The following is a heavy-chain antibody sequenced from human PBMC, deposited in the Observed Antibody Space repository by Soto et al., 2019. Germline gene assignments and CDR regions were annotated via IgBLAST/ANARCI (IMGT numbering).Heavy chain of an antibody. V-gene: IGHV1-2*02. Sequence: QVQLVQSGAEVKKPGASVKVSCKASGYTFTSYGISWVRQAPGQGLEWMGWINPNSGGTNYAQKFQGRVTMTRDTSISTAYMELSRLRSDDTAVYYCARGRRLDTAMVILDYWGQGTLVTVSS. CDR2: INPNSGGT. J-gene: IGHJ4*02. CDR3: ARGRRLDTAMVILDY. CDR1: GYTFTSYG. D-gene: IGHD5-18*01.